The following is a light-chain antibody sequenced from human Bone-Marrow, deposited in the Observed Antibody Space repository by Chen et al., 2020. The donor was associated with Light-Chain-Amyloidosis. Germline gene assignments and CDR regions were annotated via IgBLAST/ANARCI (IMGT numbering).Light chain of an antibody. CDR3: QVWDRSSDRPV. Sequence: SYVLTQPSSVSAAPGQMATIACGGNNIGSTSVHWYQQTPGQAPLLVDYDDSDRPSGIPERLSGSNSGNTATLTISRVEAGDEADYYCQVWDRSSDRPVFGGGTKLTVL. V-gene: IGLV3-21*02. J-gene: IGLJ3*02. CDR1: NIGSTS. CDR2: DDS.